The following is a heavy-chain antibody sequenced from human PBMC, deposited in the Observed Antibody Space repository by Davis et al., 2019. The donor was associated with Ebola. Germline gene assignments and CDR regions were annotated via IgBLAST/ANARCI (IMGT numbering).Heavy chain of an antibody. Sequence: PSETLSLTCSASGGPIRPYYGSWIRQSPGKKLDWIGYIYRSGSASYNPSLKSRVTISVDTSKNQLSLNLRSVTAADTAIYYCARSQYDFWDGPHCFDYWGQGTLVTVSS. CDR1: GGPIRPYY. J-gene: IGHJ4*02. CDR2: IYRSGSA. CDR3: ARSQYDFWDGPHCFDY. D-gene: IGHD3/OR15-3a*01. V-gene: IGHV4-59*08.